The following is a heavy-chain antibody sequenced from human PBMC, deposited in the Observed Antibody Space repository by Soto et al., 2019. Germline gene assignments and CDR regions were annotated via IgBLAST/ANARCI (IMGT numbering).Heavy chain of an antibody. CDR2: IIPIFGTA. D-gene: IGHD1-26*01. V-gene: IGHV1-69*06. Sequence: ASVKVSCKASGGTFSSYAISWVRQAPGQGLEWMGGIIPIFGTANYAQKFQGRVTITADKSTSTAYMELSSLRSEDTAVYYCARERVGATMRYAFDIWGQGTMVTV. CDR3: ARERVGATMRYAFDI. CDR1: GGTFSSYA. J-gene: IGHJ3*02.